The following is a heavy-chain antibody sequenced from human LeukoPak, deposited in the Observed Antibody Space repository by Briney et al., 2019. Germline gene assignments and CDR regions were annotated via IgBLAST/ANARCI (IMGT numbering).Heavy chain of an antibody. CDR1: GFTFSSYA. J-gene: IGHJ6*02. CDR2: ISSSSSYI. CDR3: ARDAVVPAAITAYIYYYYGMDV. V-gene: IGHV3-21*01. Sequence: GGSLRLSCAASGFTFSSYAMSWVRQAPGKGLEWVSSISSSSSYIYYADSVKGRFTISRDNAKNSLYLQMNSLRAEDTAVYYCARDAVVPAAITAYIYYYYGMDVWGQGTTVTVSS. D-gene: IGHD2-2*02.